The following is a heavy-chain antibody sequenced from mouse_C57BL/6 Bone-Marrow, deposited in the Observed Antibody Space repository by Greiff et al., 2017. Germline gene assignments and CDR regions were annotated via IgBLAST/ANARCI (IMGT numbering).Heavy chain of an antibody. D-gene: IGHD4-1*01. V-gene: IGHV1-55*01. CDR1: GYTFTSYW. J-gene: IGHJ2*01. CDR2: IYPTSGRT. Sequence: QVQLQQPGAELVKPGASVKMSCKASGYTFTSYWITWVKQRPGQGLEWIGDIYPTSGRTNYNEKFKGKAIMTVDTSSNTTYMQLSSLTSEDSAVLYCATTGALGRSFDYWGQGTTLTVSS. CDR3: ATTGALGRSFDY.